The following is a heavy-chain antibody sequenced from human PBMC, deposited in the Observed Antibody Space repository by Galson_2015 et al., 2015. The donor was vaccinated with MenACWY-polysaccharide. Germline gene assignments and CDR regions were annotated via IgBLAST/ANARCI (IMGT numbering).Heavy chain of an antibody. J-gene: IGHJ5*02. CDR1: GFIFGTYG. V-gene: IGHV3-33*01. CDR3: ARDHIAACPGWFDP. CDR2: IWYDGSNK. D-gene: IGHD6-6*01. Sequence: SLRLSCAASGFIFGTYGMHWVRQAPGKGLEWVAVIWYDGSNKYYVDSVKGRLTISRDNSKNTLFLQMNSLRAEDTAVYYCARDHIAACPGWFDPWGQGTLVTVSS.